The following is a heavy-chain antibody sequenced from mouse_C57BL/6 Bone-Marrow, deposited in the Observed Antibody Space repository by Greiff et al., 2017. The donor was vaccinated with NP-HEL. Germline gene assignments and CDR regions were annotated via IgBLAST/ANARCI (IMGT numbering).Heavy chain of an antibody. D-gene: IGHD2-1*01. Sequence: VKVVESGAELVRPGTSVKMSCKASGYTFTNYWIGWAKQRPGHGLEWIGEIYPGGGYTNYNEKFKGKATLTADKSSSTAYMQFSSLTSEDSAIYYCARRYGNLYYYAMDYWGQGTSVTVSS. J-gene: IGHJ4*01. CDR1: GYTFTNYW. V-gene: IGHV1-63*01. CDR3: ARRYGNLYYYAMDY. CDR2: IYPGGGYT.